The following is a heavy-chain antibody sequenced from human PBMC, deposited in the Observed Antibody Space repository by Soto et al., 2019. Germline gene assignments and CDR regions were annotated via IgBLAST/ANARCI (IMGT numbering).Heavy chain of an antibody. V-gene: IGHV4-39*01. CDR2: IFYSGST. CDR3: ARLDYCDYTIY. CDR1: GGSISSSSYY. Sequence: QLQLQESGPGLVKPSETLSLTCTVSGGSISSSSYYWGWIRQPPGKGLEWIGTIFYSGSTYYNPPLKSRVTISVDTSKNQFSLKLSSVTAADTAVYYCARLDYCDYTIYWGQGTLVTVSS. D-gene: IGHD4-17*01. J-gene: IGHJ4*02.